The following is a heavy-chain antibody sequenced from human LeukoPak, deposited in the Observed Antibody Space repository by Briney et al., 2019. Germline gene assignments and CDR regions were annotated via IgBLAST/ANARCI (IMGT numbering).Heavy chain of an antibody. CDR1: GYTFTSYG. CDR3: ARGSSSSFGYYYYYYMDV. J-gene: IGHJ6*03. V-gene: IGHV1-18*01. CDR2: ISAYNGNT. D-gene: IGHD6-13*01. Sequence: ASVKVSCKASGYTFTSYGISWVRQAPGQGLEWMGWISAYNGNTNYAQKLQGRVTMTTDTSTSTAYMELRSLRSDDTAVYYCARGSSSSFGYYYYYYMDVWGKGTTVTVSS.